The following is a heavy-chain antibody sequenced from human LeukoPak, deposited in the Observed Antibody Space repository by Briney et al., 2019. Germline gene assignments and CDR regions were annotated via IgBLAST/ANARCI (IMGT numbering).Heavy chain of an antibody. Sequence: KPSETLSLTCTVSGGSISSSSYYWGWIRQPPGKGLEWIGNIYYSGSTYYSPSLKSRVTVSLDTSKNQFSLKLRSVTAADTAVYFCATNRVGTYDRPFDIWGQGTMVTVSS. D-gene: IGHD1-26*01. CDR2: IYYSGST. CDR1: GGSISSSSYY. V-gene: IGHV4-39*07. CDR3: ATNRVGTYDRPFDI. J-gene: IGHJ3*02.